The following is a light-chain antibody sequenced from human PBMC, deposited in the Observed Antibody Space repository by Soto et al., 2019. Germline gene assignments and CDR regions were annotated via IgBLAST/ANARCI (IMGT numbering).Light chain of an antibody. V-gene: IGKV3-20*01. CDR2: GAS. Sequence: ETVLTQYPGTLSLSPGERATLSCRASQSVTSDFLSWYQQKPGQAPRLLIYGASTRAAGVPDRFSGSGSGTDFTLTITRLEPEDFAVYYCQLYGRSSLMFTFGQGTKLGL. J-gene: IGKJ2*01. CDR3: QLYGRSSLMFT. CDR1: QSVTSDF.